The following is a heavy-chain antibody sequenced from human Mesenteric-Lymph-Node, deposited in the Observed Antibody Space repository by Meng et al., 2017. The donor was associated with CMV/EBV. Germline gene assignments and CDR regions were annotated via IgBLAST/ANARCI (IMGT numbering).Heavy chain of an antibody. J-gene: IGHJ4*02. Sequence: SCKASGYTFTGYYMHWVRQAPGQGLEWMGRINPNSGGTHYAQKFQGWVTMTRDTSITTAYMELSSLRSDDTAVYYCARGFNYAHYDYWGQGALVTVSS. CDR1: GYTFTGYY. CDR2: INPNSGGT. V-gene: IGHV1-2*04. CDR3: ARGFNYAHYDY. D-gene: IGHD4/OR15-4a*01.